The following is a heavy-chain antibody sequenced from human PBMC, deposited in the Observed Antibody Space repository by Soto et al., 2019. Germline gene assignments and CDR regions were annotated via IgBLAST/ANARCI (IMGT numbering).Heavy chain of an antibody. V-gene: IGHV1-69*01. Sequence: QVQLVQSGAEVKKPGSPVKVSCKAPGGTFSSYAISWVRQAPGQGLEWMGGIIPIFGTANYAQKFQGRVTITADESTSTGYMELSRLRSEDTAVYYCARSQGGSSSLDIYYYYYYGMDVWGQGTTVTVSS. CDR3: ARSQGGSSSLDIYYYYYYGMDV. J-gene: IGHJ6*02. CDR1: GGTFSSYA. D-gene: IGHD2-15*01. CDR2: IIPIFGTA.